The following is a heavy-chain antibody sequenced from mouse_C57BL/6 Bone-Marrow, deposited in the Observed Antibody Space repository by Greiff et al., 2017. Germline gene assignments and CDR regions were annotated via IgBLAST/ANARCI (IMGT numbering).Heavy chain of an antibody. CDR3: ARDGWRFAY. V-gene: IGHV5-4*01. J-gene: IGHJ3*01. D-gene: IGHD2-3*01. Sequence: EVQVVESGGGLVKPGGSLKLSCAVSGFTFSSYAMSWVRQTPEKRLEWVATISDGGSYTYYTDNVKCRFTISRDNAKNNLYLQMGHLKSEDTAMYSWARDGWRFAYWGQGTLVTVSS. CDR1: GFTFSSYA. CDR2: ISDGGSYT.